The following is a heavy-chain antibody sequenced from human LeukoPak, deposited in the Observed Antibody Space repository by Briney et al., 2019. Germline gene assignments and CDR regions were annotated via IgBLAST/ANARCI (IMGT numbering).Heavy chain of an antibody. D-gene: IGHD5-24*01. CDR3: AISRDGYTFDY. J-gene: IGHJ4*02. CDR1: GVSISSGGYY. V-gene: IGHV4-31*03. Sequence: SETLSLTCTVSGVSISSGGYYWSWIRQHPGKGLEWIGYIYYSGSTYYNPSLKSRVTISVDTSKNQFSLKLSSVTAADTAVYYCAISRDGYTFDYWGQGTLVTVSS. CDR2: IYYSGST.